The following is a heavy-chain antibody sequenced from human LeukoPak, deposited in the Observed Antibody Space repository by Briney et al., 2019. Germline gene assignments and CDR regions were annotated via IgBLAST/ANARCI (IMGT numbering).Heavy chain of an antibody. CDR2: INPSGGST. D-gene: IGHD4-17*01. Sequence: ASVKVSCKASGYTFTGYYMHWVRQAPGQGLEWMGIINPSGGSTSYAQKFQGRVTMTRDTSTSTVYMELSSLRSEDTAVYYCARPGATTVTTVNWYFDLWGRGTLVTVSS. CDR1: GYTFTGYY. J-gene: IGHJ2*01. CDR3: ARPGATTVTTVNWYFDL. V-gene: IGHV1-46*01.